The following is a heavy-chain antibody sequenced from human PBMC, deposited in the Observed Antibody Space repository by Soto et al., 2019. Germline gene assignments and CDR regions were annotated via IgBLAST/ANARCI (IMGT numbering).Heavy chain of an antibody. CDR3: AKDPTYDFWSGYRNYYYYYGMDV. J-gene: IGHJ6*02. D-gene: IGHD3-3*01. CDR2: ISGSGGST. Sequence: GGSLRLSCAASGFTFSSYAMSWVRQAPGKGLKWVSAISGSGGSTYYADSVKGRFTISRDNSKNTLYLQMNSLRAEDTAVYYCAKDPTYDFWSGYRNYYYYYGMDVWGQGTTVTVSS. CDR1: GFTFSSYA. V-gene: IGHV3-23*01.